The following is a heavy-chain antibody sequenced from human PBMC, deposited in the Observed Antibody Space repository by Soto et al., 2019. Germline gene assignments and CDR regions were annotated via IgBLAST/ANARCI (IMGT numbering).Heavy chain of an antibody. V-gene: IGHV1-69*02. J-gene: IGHJ3*02. D-gene: IGHD1-1*01. CDR2: IIPILGIA. Sequence: SVKVSCKASGGTFSSYTISWVRQAPGQGLEWMGRIIPILGIANYAQKFQGRVTITADKSTSTAYMELSSLRPEDTAVYYCARANDLNAFDIWGQGTMVTVSS. CDR1: GGTFSSYT. CDR3: ARANDLNAFDI.